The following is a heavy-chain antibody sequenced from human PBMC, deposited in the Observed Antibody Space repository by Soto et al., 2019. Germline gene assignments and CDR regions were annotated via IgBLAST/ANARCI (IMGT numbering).Heavy chain of an antibody. V-gene: IGHV3-23*01. Sequence: GSLRLSCAASGFTFSGYAMNWVRQAPGKGLEWVSGISGSGGSTYYADSVKGRFTISRDNSKNTLYLQMNSLRAEDTAVYYCAKGYDFWSGSSDVWGKGTTVTVSS. CDR3: AKGYDFWSGSSDV. CDR1: GFTFSGYA. CDR2: ISGSGGST. D-gene: IGHD3-3*01. J-gene: IGHJ6*04.